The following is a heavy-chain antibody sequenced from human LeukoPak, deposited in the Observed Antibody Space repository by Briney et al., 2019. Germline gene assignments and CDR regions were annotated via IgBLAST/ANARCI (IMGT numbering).Heavy chain of an antibody. CDR3: AGSRYYYDSSGYYYARRYDAFDI. CDR1: GGSISSYY. CDR2: IYTSGST. Sequence: PSETLSLTCTVSGGSISSYYWSWIRQPPGKGLEWIGYIYTSGSTNYNPSLKSRVTISVDTSKNQFSLKLSSVTAADTAVYYCAGSRYYYDSSGYYYARRYDAFDIWGQGTMVTVSS. J-gene: IGHJ3*02. V-gene: IGHV4-4*09. D-gene: IGHD3-22*01.